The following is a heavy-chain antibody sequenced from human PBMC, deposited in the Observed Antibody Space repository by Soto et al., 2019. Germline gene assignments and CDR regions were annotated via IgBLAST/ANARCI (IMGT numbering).Heavy chain of an antibody. CDR3: ARDNSRVADSTYYYYGMDV. CDR2: IWSDGNNK. Sequence: QGQLVESGGGVVQPGRSLRLSCAASGFTFSSYGLHWVRQAPGEGLAWVAVIWSDGNNKYYADSLKGRFTISRDKSKNTLYLQMNSLRAEDTAVYYCARDNSRVADSTYYYYGMDVWGQGTTVTVSS. J-gene: IGHJ6*02. V-gene: IGHV3-33*01. CDR1: GFTFSSYG. D-gene: IGHD6-19*01.